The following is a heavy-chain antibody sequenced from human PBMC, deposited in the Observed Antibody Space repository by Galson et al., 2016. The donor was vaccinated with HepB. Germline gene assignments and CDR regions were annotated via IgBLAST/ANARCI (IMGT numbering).Heavy chain of an antibody. Sequence: SLRLPCAASGFIFSSNAMHWVRQAPGKGLEWVSVISYDGSNKYYADSVKGRFTIFRDNSKNTLYLEMNSLRAEDTAVYYCARGPAFLFFGERSSWFDPWGQGTLVTVSS. D-gene: IGHD3-10*01. CDR2: ISYDGSNK. V-gene: IGHV3-30*04. J-gene: IGHJ5*02. CDR3: ARGPAFLFFGERSSWFDP. CDR1: GFIFSSNA.